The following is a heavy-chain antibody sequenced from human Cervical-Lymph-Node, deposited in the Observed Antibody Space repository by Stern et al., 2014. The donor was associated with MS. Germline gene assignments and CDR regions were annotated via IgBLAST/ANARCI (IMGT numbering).Heavy chain of an antibody. V-gene: IGHV1-2*02. D-gene: IGHD3-3*01. CDR3: ARGSGTAYDLRGDY. CDR1: GYIFTDYY. J-gene: IGHJ4*01. Sequence: VQLVESGAEARAPGASMKVSCKASGYIFTDYYLHWVRQAPGQGLEWLGWINPNSGGTNYAQNFQGRVTMTRDTSISIAYMELRWLGSADTAVYYCARGSGTAYDLRGDYWGQGTLVTVSS. CDR2: INPNSGGT.